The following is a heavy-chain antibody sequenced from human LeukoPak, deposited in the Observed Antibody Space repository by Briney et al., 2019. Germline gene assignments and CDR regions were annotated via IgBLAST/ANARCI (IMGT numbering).Heavy chain of an antibody. CDR3: AKGGMAARPNWLDP. CDR1: GFTVSSNY. Sequence: GGSLRLSCAASGFTVSSNYMSWVRQAPGKGLEWVSAISGSGGSTYYADSVKGRFSISRDNSKNTLYLQMTNLRAEDTALYSCAKGGMAARPNWLDPWGQGTLVSVSS. D-gene: IGHD6-6*01. V-gene: IGHV3-23*01. CDR2: ISGSGGST. J-gene: IGHJ5*02.